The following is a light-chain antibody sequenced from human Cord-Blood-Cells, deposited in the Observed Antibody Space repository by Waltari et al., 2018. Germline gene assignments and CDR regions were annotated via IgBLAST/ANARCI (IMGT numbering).Light chain of an antibody. CDR1: QSISSY. V-gene: IGKV1-39*01. CDR2: AAS. CDR3: QQSYSTPPTT. J-gene: IGKJ3*01. Sequence: DIQMTQSPSSLSASVGDRVTITCRASQSISSYLNWYQQKPGKAPKLPIYAASSLQSGVPSRFSGSGSGTDFTLTISSLQPEDFATYYCQQSYSTPPTTFGPGTKVDIK.